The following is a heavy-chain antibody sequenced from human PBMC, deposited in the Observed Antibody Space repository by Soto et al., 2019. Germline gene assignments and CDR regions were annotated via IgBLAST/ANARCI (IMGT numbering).Heavy chain of an antibody. D-gene: IGHD2-15*01. CDR2: IIPIFGTA. J-gene: IGHJ6*02. Sequence: QVQLVQSGAEVKKPGSSVKVSCKASGGTFSSYAISWVRQAPGQGLEWMGGIIPIFGTANYAQKFQGRVTITADESTSKAYMELSSLRSEDTAVYYCARVMGRYCSGGSCQNGMDVWGQGTTVTVSS. CDR3: ARVMGRYCSGGSCQNGMDV. V-gene: IGHV1-69*12. CDR1: GGTFSSYA.